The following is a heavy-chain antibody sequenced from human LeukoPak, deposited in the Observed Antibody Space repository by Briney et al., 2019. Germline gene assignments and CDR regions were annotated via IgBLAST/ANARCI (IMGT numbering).Heavy chain of an antibody. CDR1: GFTFSNAW. J-gene: IGHJ4*02. D-gene: IGHD3-9*01. V-gene: IGHV3-15*01. Sequence: GRSLRLSCAASGFTFSNAWMSWVRQAPGKGLEWVGRIKSKTDGGTTDYAAPVKGRFTISRDDSKNTLYLQMNSLKTEDTAVYYCTTTPLRYFDWFGYWGQGTLVTVSS. CDR2: IKSKTDGGTT. CDR3: TTTPLRYFDWFGY.